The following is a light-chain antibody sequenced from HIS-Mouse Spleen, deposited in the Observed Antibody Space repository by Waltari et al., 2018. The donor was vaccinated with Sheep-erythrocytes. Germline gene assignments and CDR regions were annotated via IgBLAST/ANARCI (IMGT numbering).Light chain of an antibody. CDR1: QSISSY. V-gene: IGKV1-39*01. J-gene: IGKJ2*01. CDR2: AAS. Sequence: DIQMTQSPFPLSPSVGERGTITCRASQSISSYLNWYQQKPGKAPKLLIYAASSLQSGVPSRFSGSGSGTDFTLTISSLQPEDFATYYCQQSYSTPYTFGQGTKLEIK. CDR3: QQSYSTPYT.